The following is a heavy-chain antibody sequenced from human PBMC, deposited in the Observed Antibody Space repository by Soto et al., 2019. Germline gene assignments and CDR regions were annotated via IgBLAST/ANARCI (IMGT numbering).Heavy chain of an antibody. V-gene: IGHV3-23*01. CDR1: GFTFSSYT. J-gene: IGHJ3*02. CDR3: AKEKAVAGTVVAFDI. Sequence: GGSLRLSCAASGFTFSSYTMSWVRQAPGKGLEWVSVISGSGGSPYYADSVQGRFTISRDNPKNTLYLQMNSLRAEDTAIYYCAKEKAVAGTVVAFDIWGQGTMVTVSS. CDR2: ISGSGGSP. D-gene: IGHD6-19*01.